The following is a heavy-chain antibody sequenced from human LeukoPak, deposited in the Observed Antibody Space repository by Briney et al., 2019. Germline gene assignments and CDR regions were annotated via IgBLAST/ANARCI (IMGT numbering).Heavy chain of an antibody. D-gene: IGHD1-26*01. V-gene: IGHV3-74*01. J-gene: IGHJ4*02. CDR2: INGDGTNT. CDR1: GFTFSTYW. CDR3: ARGRVGASLRDLDY. Sequence: GGSLRLSCAASGFTFSTYWMHWVRQAPGKGLVWVSRINGDGTNTNYADSVKGRFTISRDNAKNTLYLQMNSLRAEDTAVYYCARGRVGASLRDLDYWGQGTLVTVSS.